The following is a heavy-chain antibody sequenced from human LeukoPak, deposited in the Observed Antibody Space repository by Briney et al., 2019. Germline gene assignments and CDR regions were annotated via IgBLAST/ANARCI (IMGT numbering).Heavy chain of an antibody. CDR1: GFTFSNAW. Sequence: GGSVRPSCAASGFTFSNAWMSCVSHAPGKGLEWVGRIKSKTDGGTPYYAAPGKGRFTISRDDSKNTLYLQMNSLKTEDTAVYYCTTVGVGYGSGSYYNYYYYGMDVWGQGTTVTVSS. CDR2: IKSKTDGGTP. J-gene: IGHJ6*02. CDR3: TTVGVGYGSGSYYNYYYYGMDV. D-gene: IGHD3-10*01. V-gene: IGHV3-15*01.